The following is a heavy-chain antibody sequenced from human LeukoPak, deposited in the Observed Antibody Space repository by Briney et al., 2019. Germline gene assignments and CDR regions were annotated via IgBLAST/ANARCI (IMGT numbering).Heavy chain of an antibody. CDR2: ISGSGGST. D-gene: IGHD3-10*01. Sequence: GRSLRLSCAASGFTFSSYAMSWVRQAPGKGLEWVSAISGSGGSTYYADFVKGRFTISRDNSKNTLYLEMNSLRAEDTAVYYCAKSPSLLLWFGEAGDYWGRGTLVTVSS. V-gene: IGHV3-23*01. CDR3: AKSPSLLLWFGEAGDY. CDR1: GFTFSSYA. J-gene: IGHJ4*02.